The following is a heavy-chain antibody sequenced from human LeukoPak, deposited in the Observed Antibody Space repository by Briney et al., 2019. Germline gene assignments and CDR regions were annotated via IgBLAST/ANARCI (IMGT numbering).Heavy chain of an antibody. CDR2: IYYTGST. Sequence: SETLSLSCTVSGGSINNYYWSWIRQTPGKGLEWIGYIYYTGSTNYNPSLKSRVTISLDTSRTQFSLKLSSVTAADTAVYYCAGHGFYGSGSYSFDHWGQGSLVTVSS. CDR1: GGSINNYY. D-gene: IGHD3-10*01. J-gene: IGHJ4*02. CDR3: AGHGFYGSGSYSFDH. V-gene: IGHV4-59*08.